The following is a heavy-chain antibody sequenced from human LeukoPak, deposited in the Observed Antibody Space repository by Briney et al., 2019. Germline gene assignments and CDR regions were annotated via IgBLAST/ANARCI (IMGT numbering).Heavy chain of an antibody. CDR2: ISGSGGST. CDR1: GFTFSSYA. CDR3: VSLYSSSWYNYFDY. Sequence: GGSLRLSCAASGFTFSSYAMSWVRQAPGKGLKWVSAISGSGGSTYYAASVKGRFTISRDNSKNTLYLQMNSLRAEDTAVFYCVSLYSSSWYNYFDYWGQGTLVTVSS. V-gene: IGHV3-23*01. J-gene: IGHJ4*02. D-gene: IGHD6-13*01.